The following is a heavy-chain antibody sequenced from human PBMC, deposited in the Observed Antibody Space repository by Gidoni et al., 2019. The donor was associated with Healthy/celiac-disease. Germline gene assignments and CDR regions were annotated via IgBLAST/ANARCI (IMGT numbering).Heavy chain of an antibody. CDR2: ISSSSSYI. CDR1: GFTFSSYS. Sequence: EVQLVESGGGLVKPGGSLRLSCAASGFTFSSYSMNWVRQAPGKGLEWFSSISSSSSYIYYADSVKGRFTISRDNAKNSLYLQMNSLSAEDTAVYYCARDLGSYGDYYYYYGMDVWGQGTTVTVSS. V-gene: IGHV3-21*01. CDR3: ARDLGSYGDYYYYYGMDV. D-gene: IGHD4-17*01. J-gene: IGHJ6*02.